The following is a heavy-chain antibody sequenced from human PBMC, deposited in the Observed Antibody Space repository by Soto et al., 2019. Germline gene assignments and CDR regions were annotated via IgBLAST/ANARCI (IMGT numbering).Heavy chain of an antibody. D-gene: IGHD3-16*01. Sequence: QVQLQESGPGLVKPSGTLALTCAGSGDAIDNSYWGPWVRQSPGKGLEWIGEIYHSGTTNYNPSLESRVTIYVDRSKNEFSLTLDAVTAADTAVYYCARLGGLHLPRLYRCKGSLVTVSS. CDR3: ARLGGLHLPRLY. CDR1: GDAIDNSYW. V-gene: IGHV4-4*02. CDR2: IYHSGTT. J-gene: IGHJ4*02.